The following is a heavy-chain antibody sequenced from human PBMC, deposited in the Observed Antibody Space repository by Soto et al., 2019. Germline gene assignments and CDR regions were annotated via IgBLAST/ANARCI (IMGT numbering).Heavy chain of an antibody. CDR1: GFTFSPYT. V-gene: IGHV3-21*01. D-gene: IGHD2-15*01. CDR2: ISTSGNYI. CDR3: ARSFPGKWYDFDY. Sequence: EVQLVESGGGLVKPGGSLRLSCADSGFTFSPYTMSWVRQAPGKGLEWVSSISTSGNYIYYADSVNGRITISRDNAKNTLNLQMNSLRVDDTAVYYCARSFPGKWYDFDYWGPGTLVTVSS. J-gene: IGHJ4*02.